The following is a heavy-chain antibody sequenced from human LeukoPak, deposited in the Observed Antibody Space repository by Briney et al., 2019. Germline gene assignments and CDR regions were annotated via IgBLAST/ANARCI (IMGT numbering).Heavy chain of an antibody. V-gene: IGHV4-4*07. CDR3: AREAYGGNPPWDYYYYYMDV. CDR1: GGSIGSYY. Sequence: PSETLSLTCTVSGGSIGSYYWSWIRQPAGKGLEWIGRIYTSGSTNYNPSLKSRVTMSVDTSKNQFSLKLSSVTAADTAVYYCAREAYGGNPPWDYYYYYMDVWGKGTTVTVSS. D-gene: IGHD4-23*01. CDR2: IYTSGST. J-gene: IGHJ6*03.